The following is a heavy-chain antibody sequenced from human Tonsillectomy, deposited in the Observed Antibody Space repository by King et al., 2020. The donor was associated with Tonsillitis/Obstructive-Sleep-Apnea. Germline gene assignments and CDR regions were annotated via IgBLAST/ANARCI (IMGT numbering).Heavy chain of an antibody. V-gene: IGHV4-39*01. CDR1: GGSISSSSYY. Sequence: LQLQESGPGLVKPSETLSLTCTVSGGSISSSSYYWGWIRQPPGKGLEWIGSIYYSGSTYYNPSLKSRVTISVDTSKNQFSLKVSSVTAADTAVYYCAIRTTVVSIDALDIWGQGTMVTVSS. J-gene: IGHJ3*02. D-gene: IGHD4-23*01. CDR3: AIRTTVVSIDALDI. CDR2: IYYSGST.